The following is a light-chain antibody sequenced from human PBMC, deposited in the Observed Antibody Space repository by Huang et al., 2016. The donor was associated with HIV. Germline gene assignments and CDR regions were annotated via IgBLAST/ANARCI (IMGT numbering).Light chain of an antibody. Sequence: ELVMTQFPATLSVSPGERATLSCRASHSISTNLAWYQQKPGQAPRLLFYGASSRVTGVPARFSGSGSGTEFTLTIRGLQSDDFVVYYCQQFNNWPPTFAQGTKVEIK. J-gene: IGKJ1*01. V-gene: IGKV3-15*01. CDR1: HSISTN. CDR2: GAS. CDR3: QQFNNWPPT.